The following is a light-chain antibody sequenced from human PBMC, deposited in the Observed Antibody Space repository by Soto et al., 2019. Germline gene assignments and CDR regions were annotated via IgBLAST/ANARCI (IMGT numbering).Light chain of an antibody. Sequence: QSALTQPASVSGSPGQSITISCTGASSDVGSYNLVSWYQQHPGKAPKLMIYEGTKRPSGVSNRFSGSKSGNTASLTISGLKAEVEADYYWCAYAGTFTHVFGTGTKLTVL. V-gene: IGLV2-23*01. J-gene: IGLJ1*01. CDR3: CAYAGTFTHV. CDR2: EGT. CDR1: SSDVGSYNL.